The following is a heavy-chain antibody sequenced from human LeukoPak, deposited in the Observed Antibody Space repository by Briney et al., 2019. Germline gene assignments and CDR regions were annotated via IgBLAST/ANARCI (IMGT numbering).Heavy chain of an antibody. V-gene: IGHV3-30*03. D-gene: IGHD5-12*01. J-gene: IGHJ4*02. CDR1: GFTFSSYG. CDR2: ISYDGSNK. Sequence: GGSLRLSCAASGFTFSSYGMHWVRQAPGKGLEWVAVISYDGSNKYYADSVKGRFTISRDNAMNSLYLQMNSLRAEDTAVYYCARDRGLSGYDLCDYWGQGTLVTVSS. CDR3: ARDRGLSGYDLCDY.